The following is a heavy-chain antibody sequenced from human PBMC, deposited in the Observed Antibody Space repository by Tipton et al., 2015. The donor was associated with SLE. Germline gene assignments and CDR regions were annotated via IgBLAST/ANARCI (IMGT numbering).Heavy chain of an antibody. CDR1: GHSFTTYW. V-gene: IGHV5-51*03. CDR2: IYPSDSDT. J-gene: IGHJ4*02. Sequence: QLVQSGAEVKKPGESLKISCKGSGHSFTTYWIAWVRQMPGKGLECMGIIYPSDSDTRYSPSFQGQVTISADKSISTAYLQWTSLKASDTAMYYCATLPNKIWSGSTLFWGQGTLVTVSS. CDR3: ATLPNKIWSGSTLF. D-gene: IGHD3-3*01.